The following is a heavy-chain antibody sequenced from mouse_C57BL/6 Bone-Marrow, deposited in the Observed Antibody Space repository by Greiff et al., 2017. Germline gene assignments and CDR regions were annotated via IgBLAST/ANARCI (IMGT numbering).Heavy chain of an antibody. J-gene: IGHJ2*01. CDR2: IDPSDSYT. CDR1: GCTFTSYW. Sequence: QVQLQQPGAELVMPGASVKLSCKASGCTFTSYWMHWVKQRPGQGLEWIGEIDPSDSYTNYNQKFKGKSTLTVDKSSSTAYMQLSSLTSEDSAVYYCARDFFDYWGQGTTLTVSS. V-gene: IGHV1-69*01. CDR3: ARDFFDY.